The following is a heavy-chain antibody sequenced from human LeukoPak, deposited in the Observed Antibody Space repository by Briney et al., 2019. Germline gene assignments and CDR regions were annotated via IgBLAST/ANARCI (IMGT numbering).Heavy chain of an antibody. CDR1: GFTFNSYW. V-gene: IGHV3-7*01. CDR2: IKQDGSEK. Sequence: PGGSLRLSCVASGFTFNSYWMSWVRQAPGKGLEWVANIKQDGSEKYFVDSVKGRFTISRDNTKNSLYLQMNSLRAEDTAVYYCARVGYCSTTSCYWRAFDYWGQGTLVTVSS. D-gene: IGHD2-2*01. CDR3: ARVGYCSTTSCYWRAFDY. J-gene: IGHJ4*02.